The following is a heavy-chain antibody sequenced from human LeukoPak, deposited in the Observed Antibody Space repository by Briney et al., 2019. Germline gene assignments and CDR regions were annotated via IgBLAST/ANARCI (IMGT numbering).Heavy chain of an antibody. V-gene: IGHV3-53*01. CDR1: GVIVSRNF. Sequence: PGGSLRLSCAASGVIVSRNFMSWVGQAPGKGLQWVAIMYAGGTTDYSDSVRGRSHISRDSSNNTLSLQINSLRAEDTAVYYCARGSGSGWPLDRWGQGALVTVSS. D-gene: IGHD6-19*01. CDR2: MYAGGTT. J-gene: IGHJ5*02. CDR3: ARGSGSGWPLDR.